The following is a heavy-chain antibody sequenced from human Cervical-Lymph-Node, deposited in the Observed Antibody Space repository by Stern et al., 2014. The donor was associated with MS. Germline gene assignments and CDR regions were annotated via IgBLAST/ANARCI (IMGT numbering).Heavy chain of an antibody. CDR1: GGTFSKFP. CDR2: IFPVFGTP. V-gene: IGHV1-69*01. J-gene: IGHJ5*02. D-gene: IGHD6-13*01. Sequence: VQLVESGAEVTKPGSSVKVSCKASGGTFSKFPSSCVRPAPCQGLEWMGGIFPVFGTPTYAQEFRGRVTITADVSTSTVYMELSSLRSDDTAVYYCALSSETSDRWYSLGYDLWGQGTLVTVSS. CDR3: ALSSETSDRWYSLGYDL.